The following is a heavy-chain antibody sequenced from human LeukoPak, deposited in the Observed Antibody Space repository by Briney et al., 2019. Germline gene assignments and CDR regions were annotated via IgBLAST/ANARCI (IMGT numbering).Heavy chain of an antibody. J-gene: IGHJ4*02. CDR2: IKSKNDGETR. V-gene: IGHV3-15*01. Sequence: GGSLRLSCAASGFTFSHAWVSWVRQCPGKGLEWVGRIKSKNDGETRDYAAPVKGRFTISRDESKAEVYLHMTSLEAEDTAVYYCVGRPWNFDYWGQGTLVTVSS. CDR1: GFTFSHAW. D-gene: IGHD1-1*01. CDR3: VGRPWNFDY.